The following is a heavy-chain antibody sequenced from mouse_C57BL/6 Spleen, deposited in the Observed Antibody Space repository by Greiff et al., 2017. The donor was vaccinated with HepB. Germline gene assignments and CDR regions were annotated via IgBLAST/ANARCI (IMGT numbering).Heavy chain of an antibody. J-gene: IGHJ4*01. Sequence: EVKLMESGPGLVKPSQSLSLTCSVTGYSITSGYYWNWIRQFPGNKLEWMGYISYDGSNNYNPSLKNRISITRDTSKNQFFLKLNSVTTEDTATYYCASGGLRPYYYAMDYWGQGTSVTVSS. V-gene: IGHV3-6*01. D-gene: IGHD2-4*01. CDR2: ISYDGSN. CDR1: GYSITSGYY. CDR3: ASGGLRPYYYAMDY.